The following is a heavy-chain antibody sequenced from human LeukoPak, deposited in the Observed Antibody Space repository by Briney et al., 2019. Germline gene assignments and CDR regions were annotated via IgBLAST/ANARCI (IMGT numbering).Heavy chain of an antibody. CDR1: GYSVSSGFY. J-gene: IGHJ5*02. CDR3: ARVVPRRADIVVVVAATPAVNWFDP. V-gene: IGHV4-38-2*02. CDR2: IYYSGST. D-gene: IGHD2-15*01. Sequence: SETLSLTCTVSGYSVSSGFYWGWIRQPPGKGLEWIGYIYYSGSTYYNPSLKSRVTISVDTSKNQFSLKLSSVTAADTAVYYCARVVPRRADIVVVVAATPAVNWFDPWGQGTLVTVSS.